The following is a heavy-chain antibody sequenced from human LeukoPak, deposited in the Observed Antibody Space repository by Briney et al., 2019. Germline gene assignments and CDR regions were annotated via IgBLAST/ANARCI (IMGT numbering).Heavy chain of an antibody. CDR3: ARGRIVATLGGMDV. D-gene: IGHD5-12*01. V-gene: IGHV1-18*01. J-gene: IGHJ6*02. CDR2: ISTYNGNT. Sequence: ASVEVSCKASGYTFTSYAISWVRQAPGQGLEWMGWISTYNGNTNYAQKLQGRVTMTTDTSTSTAYMELRSLRSDDTAVYYCARGRIVATLGGMDVWGQGTTVIVSS. CDR1: GYTFTSYA.